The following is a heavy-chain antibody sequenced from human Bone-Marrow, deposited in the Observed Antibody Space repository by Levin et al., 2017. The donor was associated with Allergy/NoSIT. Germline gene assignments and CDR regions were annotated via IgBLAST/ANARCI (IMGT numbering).Heavy chain of an antibody. D-gene: IGHD6-19*01. CDR3: ARDRRLAVAGMGGSNWFDP. CDR2: ISSSSSYI. Sequence: PGGSLRLSCAASGFTFSSYSMNWVRQAPGKGLEWVSSISSSSSYIYYADSVKGRFTISRDNAKNSLYLQMNSLRAEDTAVYYCARDRRLAVAGMGGSNWFDPWGQGTLVTVSS. CDR1: GFTFSSYS. V-gene: IGHV3-21*01. J-gene: IGHJ5*02.